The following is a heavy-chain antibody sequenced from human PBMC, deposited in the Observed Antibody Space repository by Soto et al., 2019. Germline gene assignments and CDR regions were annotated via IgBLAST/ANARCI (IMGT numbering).Heavy chain of an antibody. J-gene: IGHJ6*02. V-gene: IGHV5-10-1*01. D-gene: IGHD3-9*01. Sequence: LGESLKISCRGSGYSFTSYWISWVRQMPGKGLEWMGRIDPSDSYTNYSPSFQGHVTISADKSISTAYLQWSSLKASDTAMYYCARGDTYYDILTGPLDYGMDVWGQGTTVTVSS. CDR3: ARGDTYYDILTGPLDYGMDV. CDR2: IDPSDSYT. CDR1: GYSFTSYW.